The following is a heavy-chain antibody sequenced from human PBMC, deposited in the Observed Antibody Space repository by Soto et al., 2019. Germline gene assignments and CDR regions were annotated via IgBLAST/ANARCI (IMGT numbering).Heavy chain of an antibody. Sequence: QVQLVQSGAEVKKPGASVKVSCKASGYTFTSYGISWVRQAPGQGLEWMGWFSANNGKTNYAQKLQGRVTMTTDTSTSTAYMELRSLRSDDTAVYYCARDLYCSGGSCYYVGGDYWGQGTLVTVSS. D-gene: IGHD2-15*01. CDR2: FSANNGKT. CDR1: GYTFTSYG. J-gene: IGHJ4*02. V-gene: IGHV1-18*01. CDR3: ARDLYCSGGSCYYVGGDY.